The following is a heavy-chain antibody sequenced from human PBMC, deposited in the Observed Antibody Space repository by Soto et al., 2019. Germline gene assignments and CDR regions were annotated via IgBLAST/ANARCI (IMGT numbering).Heavy chain of an antibody. Sequence: QVQLVQSGAEVKKPASSVKVSCKASGGPFNNYPITWVRQAPGEGLEWMGGSIPIFGTANYAQNFQGRVTISVDEATSTAYMELSSLRSEDTAVYYCARGRGYSGDDHYYYFDIDVWGQGTTVTVSS. CDR3: ARGRGYSGDDHYYYFDIDV. CDR2: SIPIFGTA. D-gene: IGHD5-12*01. J-gene: IGHJ6*02. V-gene: IGHV1-69*01. CDR1: GGPFNNYP.